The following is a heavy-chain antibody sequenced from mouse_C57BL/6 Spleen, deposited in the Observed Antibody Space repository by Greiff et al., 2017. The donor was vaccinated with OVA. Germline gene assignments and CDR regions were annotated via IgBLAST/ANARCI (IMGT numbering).Heavy chain of an antibody. D-gene: IGHD1-1*01. V-gene: IGHV1-69*01. CDR3: ASRGSSYGYFDV. CDR1: GYTFTSYW. CDR2: IDPSDSYT. Sequence: QVQLQQPGAELVMPGASVKLSCKASGYTFTSYWMHWVKQRPGQGLEWIGEIDPSDSYTNYNQQFKGKATLTVDKSSSTADMQLSRLKSEDSAVYYFASRGSSYGYFDVWGTGTTVTVSS. J-gene: IGHJ1*03.